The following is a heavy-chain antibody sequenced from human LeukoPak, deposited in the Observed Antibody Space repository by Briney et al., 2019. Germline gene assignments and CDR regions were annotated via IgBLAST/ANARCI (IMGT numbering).Heavy chain of an antibody. V-gene: IGHV1-2*02. CDR1: GYTFTGYY. J-gene: IGHJ5*02. CDR2: INPNSGVT. Sequence: ASVKVSCKASGYTFTGYYIHWVRQAPGQGLEWMGWINPNSGVTKYAQKFQGRVTVTRDTSITTAYMELSRPRSDDTAVYYCARAGEIAAAGTLYNWVDPWGQGTLVTVSS. CDR3: ARAGEIAAAGTLYNWVDP. D-gene: IGHD6-13*01.